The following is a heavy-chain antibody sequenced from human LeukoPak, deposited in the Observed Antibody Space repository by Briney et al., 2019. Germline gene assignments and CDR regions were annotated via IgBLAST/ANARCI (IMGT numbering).Heavy chain of an antibody. CDR2: INSDGSST. V-gene: IGHV3-74*01. Sequence: GGSLRLSCAASGFTFSSYWMHWVRQAPGKGLVWVSRINSDGSSTSYADSVKGRFTISRDNAKNTLYLQMNSLRAEDTAVYYCARWDYGDYGDYWGQGTLVTVSS. J-gene: IGHJ4*02. CDR3: ARWDYGDYGDY. D-gene: IGHD4-17*01. CDR1: GFTFSSYW.